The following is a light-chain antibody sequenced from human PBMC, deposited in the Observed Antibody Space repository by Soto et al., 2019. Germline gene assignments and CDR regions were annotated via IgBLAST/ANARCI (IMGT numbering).Light chain of an antibody. CDR3: HQSYTTPQT. Sequence: EIVMTQSPATLSVSPGERATLSCRASQSVSSNLAWYQQKPGQAPRLLIYGASTRATGIPARFSGSGSGTEFTLTISSLQSEDFATYFCHQSYTTPQTFGQGTHLQIK. CDR2: GAS. J-gene: IGKJ1*01. V-gene: IGKV3-15*01. CDR1: QSVSSN.